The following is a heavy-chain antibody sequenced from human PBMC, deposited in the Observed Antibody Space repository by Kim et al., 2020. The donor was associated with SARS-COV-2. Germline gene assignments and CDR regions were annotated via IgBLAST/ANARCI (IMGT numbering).Heavy chain of an antibody. D-gene: IGHD6-19*01. CDR3: AKGDRHIGWGD. J-gene: IGHJ4*02. CDR2: IGAGNSR. V-gene: IGHV3-23*01. CDR1: GFTFSNYA. Sequence: GGSLRLSCAASGFTFSNYAMHWVRQAPGKGLEWVSSIGAGNSRYYADSVKGRVTISRDNSKNTLYLQMDSLSAEDTAEYYCAKGDRHIGWGDWGQGTLVTVSS.